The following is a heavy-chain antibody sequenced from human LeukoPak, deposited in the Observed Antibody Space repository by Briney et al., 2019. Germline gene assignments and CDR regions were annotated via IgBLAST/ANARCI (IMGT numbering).Heavy chain of an antibody. J-gene: IGHJ4*02. CDR1: GFTFSSYG. CDR3: ARGGAVPSSGSNYFDY. CDR2: ISSDGSNK. V-gene: IGHV3-30*03. Sequence: GGSLRLSCAASGFTFSSYGMHWVRQAPGKGLEWVAVISSDGSNKYYGDSVKGRFTISRDNSKNTLYLEVNSLRDEDTAVYYCARGGAVPSSGSNYFDYWGQGTLVTASS. D-gene: IGHD3-22*01.